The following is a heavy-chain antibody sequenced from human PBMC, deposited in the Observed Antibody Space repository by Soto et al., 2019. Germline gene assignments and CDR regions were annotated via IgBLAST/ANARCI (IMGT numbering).Heavy chain of an antibody. J-gene: IGHJ4*02. CDR2: ISAYNGNT. CDR1: GYMLSNYG. CDR3: ARTRFFDY. Sequence: ASVKVSCKASGYMLSNYGICWVREAPGQGLEWVGWISAYNGNTNYAQKFQDRVTMTTDTSTSTAYMELRSLRSDDTAVYYCARTRFFDYWGQGTLVTVSS. V-gene: IGHV1-18*01.